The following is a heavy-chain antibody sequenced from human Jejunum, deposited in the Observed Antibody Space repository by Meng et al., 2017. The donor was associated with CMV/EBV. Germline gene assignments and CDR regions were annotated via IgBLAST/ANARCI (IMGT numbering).Heavy chain of an antibody. Sequence: GFNFSKYWMSWVRQAPGKGLEWVANIKEDGTQKYYVDSVKGRFTISRDNGKNSLYLQMNSVRAGDTAVYYCATNYDFWSGYTFDPWGQGTLVTVSS. CDR2: IKEDGTQK. V-gene: IGHV3-7*01. CDR1: GFNFSKYW. CDR3: ATNYDFWSGYTFDP. D-gene: IGHD3-3*01. J-gene: IGHJ5*02.